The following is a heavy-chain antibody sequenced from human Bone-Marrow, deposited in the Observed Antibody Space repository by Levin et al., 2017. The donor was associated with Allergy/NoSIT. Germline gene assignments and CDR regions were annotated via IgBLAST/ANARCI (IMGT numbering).Heavy chain of an antibody. J-gene: IGHJ4*02. CDR3: ASYSDGSGFN. CDR1: GITFSGSA. D-gene: IGHD3-22*01. CDR2: IKNEA. V-gene: IGHV3-73*01. Sequence: HPGGSLRLSCAASGITFSGSAMHWVRQASGKGLEWVGRIKNEATYAASVTGRFTISRDDPMNTAYLEINTLKTEDTAVYYCASYSDGSGFNWGQGTLVTVSS.